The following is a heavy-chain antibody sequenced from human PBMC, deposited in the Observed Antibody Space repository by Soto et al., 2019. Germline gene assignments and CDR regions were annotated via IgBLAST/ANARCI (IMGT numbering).Heavy chain of an antibody. V-gene: IGHV3-30*03. J-gene: IGHJ6*02. CDR2: ISYDGSNK. D-gene: IGHD2-15*01. CDR1: GFSFSNYG. CDR3: ARDLRRYCSGGSCYYTYGMDV. Sequence: GGFLRLSCAASGFSFSNYGMHWVRQAPGKGLEWVAVISYDGSNKYYADSVKGRFTISRDNSKNTLYLQMNSLRAEDTAVYYCARDLRRYCSGGSCYYTYGMDVWGQGATVTVSS.